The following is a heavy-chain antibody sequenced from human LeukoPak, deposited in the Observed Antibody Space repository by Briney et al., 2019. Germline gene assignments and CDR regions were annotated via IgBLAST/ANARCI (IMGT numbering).Heavy chain of an antibody. Sequence: PSETLSLACTVSGGSISSYYWGWIRQPPGKGLEWIGYIYTSGSTNYNPSLKSRVTISVDTSKNQFPLKLSSVTAADTAVYYCARHSCSSTSCYWAWFDPWGQGTLVTVSS. CDR3: ARHSCSSTSCYWAWFDP. D-gene: IGHD2-2*01. J-gene: IGHJ5*02. CDR2: IYTSGST. V-gene: IGHV4-4*09. CDR1: GGSISSYY.